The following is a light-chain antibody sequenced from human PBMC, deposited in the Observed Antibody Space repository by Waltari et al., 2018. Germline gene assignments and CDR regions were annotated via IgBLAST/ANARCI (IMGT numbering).Light chain of an antibody. CDR2: DAS. CDR3: QQHSNWPPSIT. J-gene: IGKJ5*01. Sequence: EVVLTQSPAALSLSPGERASLSCRASQSVDTSLAWYQQTPGQAPRLVIYDASKRATGIPPRVSGSGSGTDFTLTISSLEPEDFTVYYCQQHSNWPPSITFGQGTRLE. V-gene: IGKV3-11*01. CDR1: QSVDTS.